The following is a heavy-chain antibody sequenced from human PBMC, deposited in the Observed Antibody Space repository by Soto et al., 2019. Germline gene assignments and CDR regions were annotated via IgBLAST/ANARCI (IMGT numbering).Heavy chain of an antibody. CDR3: ARDDIVVVPGRYYYYGMDV. CDR1: GGSISSGGYY. CDR2: IYYSGST. V-gene: IGHV4-31*03. Sequence: PSETLSLTCTVSGGSISSGGYYWSWIRQHPGKGLEWIGYIYYSGSTYYNPSLKSRVTISVDTSKNQFSLKLSSVTAADTAVYYCARDDIVVVPGRYYYYGMDVWGQGTTVTVSS. J-gene: IGHJ6*02. D-gene: IGHD2-2*01.